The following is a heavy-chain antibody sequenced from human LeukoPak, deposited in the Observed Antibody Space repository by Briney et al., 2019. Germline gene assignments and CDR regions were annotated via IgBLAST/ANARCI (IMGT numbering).Heavy chain of an antibody. CDR2: IYYSVST. D-gene: IGHD3-10*01. J-gene: IGHJ5*02. CDR3: ARGLTVKLLWFGEFSDVPNWFDP. V-gene: IGHV4-31*03. CDR1: GGSISSGGYY. Sequence: SETLSLTCPVSGGSISSGGYYWSWIRQHPGKGLEWIGYIYYSVSTDYNPALKSRVTISVDTSKNQFSLKLSSVTAADTAVYYCARGLTVKLLWFGEFSDVPNWFDPWGQGTLVTVSS.